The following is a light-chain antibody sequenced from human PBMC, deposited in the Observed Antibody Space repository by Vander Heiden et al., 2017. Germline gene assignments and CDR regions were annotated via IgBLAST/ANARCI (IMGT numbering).Light chain of an antibody. J-gene: IGLJ2*01. CDR2: KDN. CDR1: VLAKKY. Sequence: SYELTQPSSVSVSPGQTARIICSGDVLAKKYARWFQQKPGQDPILVIYKDNDRPAGIPERFSGSSSGTTVTLTISGAQVEDEAYYYCYSEADNNLVFGGGTKLTVL. CDR3: YSEADNNLV. V-gene: IGLV3-27*01.